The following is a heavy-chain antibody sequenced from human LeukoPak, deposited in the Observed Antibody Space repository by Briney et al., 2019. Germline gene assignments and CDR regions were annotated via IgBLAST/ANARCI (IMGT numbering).Heavy chain of an antibody. D-gene: IGHD6-19*01. J-gene: IGHJ4*02. V-gene: IGHV3-23*01. CDR2: ISGSGDRT. CDR3: AKDHGVAVAGMYY. Sequence: PGGSPRLSCAASGFTFSSFTMTWVRQAPGKGLEWVSSISGSGDRTYYADSVKGRFTISRDNSRNTLYLQMNSVRAEDTAVYFCAKDHGVAVAGMYYWGQGTLVTVSS. CDR1: GFTFSSFT.